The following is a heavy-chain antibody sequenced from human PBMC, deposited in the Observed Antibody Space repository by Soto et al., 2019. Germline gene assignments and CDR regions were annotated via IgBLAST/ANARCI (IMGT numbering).Heavy chain of an antibody. Sequence: SETLSLTCTVSGASVSEGTNFWNWIRQPPGWGLEWIGFISNSGITNYNPSLKSRVTISIDTSKNQFSLKLSSVTAADTAVYYCARFDYYDSSGYLDFGPKWGQGTLVTVSS. J-gene: IGHJ4*02. D-gene: IGHD3-22*01. CDR3: ARFDYYDSSGYLDFGPK. CDR1: GASVSEGTNF. V-gene: IGHV4-61*01. CDR2: ISNSGIT.